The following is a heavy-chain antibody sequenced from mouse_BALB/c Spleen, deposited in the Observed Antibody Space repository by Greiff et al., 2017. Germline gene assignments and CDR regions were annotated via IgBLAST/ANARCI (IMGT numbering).Heavy chain of an antibody. CDR3: ALIYYDYLYAMDY. CDR2: INPYNDGT. V-gene: IGHV1-14*01. CDR1: GYTFTSYV. Sequence: VQLQQSGPELVKPGASVKMSCKASGYTFTSYVMHWVKQKPGQGLEWIGYINPYNDGTKYNEKFKGKATLTSDKSSSTAYMELSSLTSEDSAVYYCALIYYDYLYAMDYWGQGTSVTVSS. J-gene: IGHJ4*01. D-gene: IGHD2-4*01.